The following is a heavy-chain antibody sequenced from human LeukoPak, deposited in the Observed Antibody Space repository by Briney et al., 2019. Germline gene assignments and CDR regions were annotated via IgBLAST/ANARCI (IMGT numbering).Heavy chain of an antibody. CDR2: IGYDGTRK. V-gene: IGHV3-30*02. CDR1: EFTFSSYG. D-gene: IGHD6-6*01. Sequence: GGSLRLSCAASEFTFSSYGMHWVRQAPGKGLEWVAFIGYDGTRKSYTDAVKGRFTISRDNAKNTLYLQMNSLRAEDTAVYYCARESLLIAAPFDYWGQGTLVTVSS. J-gene: IGHJ4*02. CDR3: ARESLLIAAPFDY.